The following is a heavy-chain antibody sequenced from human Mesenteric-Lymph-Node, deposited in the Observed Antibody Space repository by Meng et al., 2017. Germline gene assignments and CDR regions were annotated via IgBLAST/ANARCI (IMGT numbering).Heavy chain of an antibody. V-gene: IGHV4-34*01. CDR1: GVSVRYYF. CDR3: ARVAFCGGDCYFLAP. Sequence: SGLFHPSATLSLTCAVYGVSVRYYFGTCSRQPPGKGLEWIGEINHSGSTNYNPSLKSRVTISVDTSKNQFSLKLTSVTATDTAVYYCARVAFCGGDCYFLAPWGQGTLVTVSS. J-gene: IGHJ5*02. CDR2: INHSGST. D-gene: IGHD2-21*02.